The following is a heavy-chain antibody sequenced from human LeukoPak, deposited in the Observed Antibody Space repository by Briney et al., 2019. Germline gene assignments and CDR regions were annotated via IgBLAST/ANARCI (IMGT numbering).Heavy chain of an antibody. V-gene: IGHV3-21*06. D-gene: IGHD5-24*01. CDR2: ISSSSSYI. CDR3: ARDSHRQLSATYSYFYMEA. J-gene: IGHJ6*03. CDR1: GFTFSSYS. Sequence: GGSLRLSCAASGFTFSSYSMNWVRQAPGKGLEWVSSISSSSSYIYYADSVKGRFTISRDNARNSLYLQMNSLRVEDSGVYYCARDSHRQLSATYSYFYMEAWGKGTTVTVSS.